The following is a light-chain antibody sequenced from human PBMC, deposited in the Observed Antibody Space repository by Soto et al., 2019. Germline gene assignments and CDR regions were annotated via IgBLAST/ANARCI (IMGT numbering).Light chain of an antibody. CDR2: RAS. CDR1: QSVSSAL. Sequence: EIVLTQSPDTLSLSPGERATLSCRASQSVSSALLAWYQQKPGQAPRLLIYRASTRATGIPDRFTGSGSGTDFTLTISRLEPEDFAVYYCQPYESSPLTFGGWTKVEIK. CDR3: QPYESSPLT. J-gene: IGKJ4*01. V-gene: IGKV3-20*01.